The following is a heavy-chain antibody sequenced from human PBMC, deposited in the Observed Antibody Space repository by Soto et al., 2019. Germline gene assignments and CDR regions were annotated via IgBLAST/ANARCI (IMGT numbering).Heavy chain of an antibody. V-gene: IGHV3-13*01. J-gene: IGHJ6*03. D-gene: IGHD6-13*01. CDR3: ARALGRGSSWYRDYYYYYMDV. Sequence: PGGSLRLSCAASGFTLSISEVHWFRQATGKGLEWVSAIGTAGDTYYPGSVKGRFTISRENAKNSLYLQMNSLRAGDTAVYYCARALGRGSSWYRDYYYYYMDVWGKGTTVTV. CDR1: GFTLSISE. CDR2: IGTAGDT.